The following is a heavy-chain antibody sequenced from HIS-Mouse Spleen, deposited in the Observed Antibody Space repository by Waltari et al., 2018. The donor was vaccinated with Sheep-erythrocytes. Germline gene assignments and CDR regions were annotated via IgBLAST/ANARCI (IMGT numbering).Heavy chain of an antibody. Sequence: QVQLVESGGGVVQPGRSLRLSCAASGFTFSSYGMHWVRQAPGKGLEWGAVIWYDGSNKYYADSVKGRFTISRDNSKNTLYLQMNSLRAEDTAVYYCAKASTATVVSHYFDYWGQGTLVTVSS. CDR2: IWYDGSNK. D-gene: IGHD4-17*01. CDR1: GFTFSSYG. V-gene: IGHV3-33*06. CDR3: AKASTATVVSHYFDY. J-gene: IGHJ4*02.